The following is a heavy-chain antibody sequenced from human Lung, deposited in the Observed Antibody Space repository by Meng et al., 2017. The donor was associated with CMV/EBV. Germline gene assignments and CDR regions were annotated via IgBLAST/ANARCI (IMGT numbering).Heavy chain of an antibody. J-gene: IGHJ4*02. CDR2: SYYTGST. Sequence: QGSLHESGPGLVMPSQALSLPCTVSGGAVGSGGYFWRWIRQHPGKGLEWIGYSYYTGSTFYNPSLKSRVTISVDTSENQFSLKLIPATAADTAVYYCAREAGRDGYATPKFDYWGQGTLVTVSS. V-gene: IGHV4-31*03. CDR3: AREAGRDGYATPKFDY. CDR1: GGAVGSGGYF. D-gene: IGHD5-24*01.